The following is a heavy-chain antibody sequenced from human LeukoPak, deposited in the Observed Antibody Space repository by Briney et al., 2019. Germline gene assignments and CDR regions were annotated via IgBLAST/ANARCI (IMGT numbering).Heavy chain of an antibody. CDR3: AGSRYPEPQDLDY. CDR1: GFTFNIYE. D-gene: IGHD1-14*01. CDR2: ISADRNVI. J-gene: IGHJ4*02. Sequence: GGSLRLSCAASGFTFNIYEMNWVRPAPGKGLEWISYISADRNVIYYADSVKGRFIISRDNAKNSLYLQMNSLRAEDTAVYYCAGSRYPEPQDLDYWGQGTLVSVSS. V-gene: IGHV3-48*03.